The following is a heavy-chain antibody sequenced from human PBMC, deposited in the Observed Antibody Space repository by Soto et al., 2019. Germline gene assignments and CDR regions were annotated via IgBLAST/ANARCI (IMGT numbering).Heavy chain of an antibody. J-gene: IGHJ2*01. V-gene: IGHV3-48*02. Sequence: GGSLRLSCAASGFTFSSYSMNWVRQAPGKGLEWVSYISSSSSTIYYADSVKGRFTISRDNAKNSLYLQMNSLRDEDTAVYYCARGGLYYYGSGSHWYFDLWGRGTLVTVSS. D-gene: IGHD3-10*01. CDR1: GFTFSSYS. CDR3: ARGGLYYYGSGSHWYFDL. CDR2: ISSSSSTI.